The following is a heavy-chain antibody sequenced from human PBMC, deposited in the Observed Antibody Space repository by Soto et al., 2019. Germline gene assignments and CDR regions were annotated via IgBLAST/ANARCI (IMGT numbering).Heavy chain of an antibody. CDR3: ARGFTIISITGTTFGSKP. Sequence: GGSLRLSCAASGFTFSSYAMHWVRQAPGKGLEWVAVISYDGSNKYYADSVKGRFTISRDNSKNTLYLQMNSLRAEDTAVYYCARGFTIISITGTTFGSKPWGQGTLVTVSS. D-gene: IGHD1-7*01. J-gene: IGHJ5*02. CDR1: GFTFSSYA. CDR2: ISYDGSNK. V-gene: IGHV3-30-3*01.